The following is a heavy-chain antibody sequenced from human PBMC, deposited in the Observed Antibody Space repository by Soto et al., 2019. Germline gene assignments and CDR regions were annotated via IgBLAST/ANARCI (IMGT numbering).Heavy chain of an antibody. CDR2: VNPNSGNT. D-gene: IGHD3-3*01. CDR3: ARGIFGVVTLVGVWFDP. CDR1: GYTFTSYD. V-gene: IGHV1-8*01. Sequence: ASVKVSCKASGYTFTSYDINWVRQATGQGLEWMGWVNPNSGNTGYAQKFQGRVTMTRNTSISTAYMELSSLRSEDTAVYYCARGIFGVVTLVGVWFDPWGQGTLVTVSS. J-gene: IGHJ5*02.